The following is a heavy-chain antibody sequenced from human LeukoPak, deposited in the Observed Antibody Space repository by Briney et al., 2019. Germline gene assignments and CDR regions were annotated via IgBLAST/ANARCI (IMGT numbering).Heavy chain of an antibody. J-gene: IGHJ6*02. D-gene: IGHD3-3*01. V-gene: IGHV3-21*01. CDR1: GFTFSSYS. CDR2: ISSSSYI. Sequence: GGSLRLSCAASGFTFSSYSMNWVRQAPGKGLEWVSSISSSSYIYYADSVKGRFTISRDNAKNSLYLQMNSLRAEDTAVYYCARDCFLGWLLDYYYGMDVWGQGTTVTVSS. CDR3: ARDCFLGWLLDYYYGMDV.